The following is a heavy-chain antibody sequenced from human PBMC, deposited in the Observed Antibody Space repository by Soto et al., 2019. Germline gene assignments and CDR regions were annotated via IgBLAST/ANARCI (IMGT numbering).Heavy chain of an antibody. CDR1: GGSISSGGYY. D-gene: IGHD4-17*01. Sequence: PSETLSLTCTVSGGSISSGGYYWSWIRQHPGKGLEWIGYIYYSGSTYYNPSLKSRVTISVDTSKNQFSLKLSSVTVADTAVYFCARASYGDSDFFLIDYWGEGNLVTVSS. V-gene: IGHV4-31*03. CDR2: IYYSGST. J-gene: IGHJ4*02. CDR3: ARASYGDSDFFLIDY.